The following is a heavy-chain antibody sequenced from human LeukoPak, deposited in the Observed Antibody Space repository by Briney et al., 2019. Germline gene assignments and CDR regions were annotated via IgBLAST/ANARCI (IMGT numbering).Heavy chain of an antibody. J-gene: IGHJ4*02. Sequence: GRSLRLSCAASGFSFNNYGMHWVRQAPGKGLEWVALITYDGYYKYYPDSVKGRFTISSDTSKNTLYLQMNSLRAEDTAVYYCARDLSPVVRASPMGYWGQGTLVTVSS. V-gene: IGHV3-30*03. CDR2: ITYDGYYK. CDR3: ARDLSPVVRASPMGY. D-gene: IGHD3-10*01. CDR1: GFSFNNYG.